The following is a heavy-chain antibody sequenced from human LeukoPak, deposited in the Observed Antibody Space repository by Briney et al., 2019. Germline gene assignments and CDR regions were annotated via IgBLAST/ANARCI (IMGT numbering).Heavy chain of an antibody. D-gene: IGHD2-15*01. CDR1: GASINSHY. CDR2: VYTSGST. Sequence: SSETLSLTCTVSGASINSHYWSWIRQPAGKGLEWIGRVYTSGSTNYNSSLQSRVTMSVDTSKNQFSLKLTSVTAADTAVYYCARALNPLPGTYYFDYWGQGTLVTVSS. CDR3: ARALNPLPGTYYFDY. J-gene: IGHJ4*02. V-gene: IGHV4-4*07.